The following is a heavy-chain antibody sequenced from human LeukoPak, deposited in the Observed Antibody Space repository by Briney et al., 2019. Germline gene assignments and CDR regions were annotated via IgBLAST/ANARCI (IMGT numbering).Heavy chain of an antibody. D-gene: IGHD1-26*01. CDR2: IYYSGST. V-gene: IGHV4-59*01. J-gene: IGHJ4*02. Sequence: KTSETLSLTCTVSGGSISSYYWSWIRQPPGKGLEWIGYIYYSGSTNYNPSLKSRVTISVDTSKNQFSLKLSSVTAADTAVYYCARGGRKYSGSHPQDYWGQGTLVTVSS. CDR1: GGSISSYY. CDR3: ARGGRKYSGSHPQDY.